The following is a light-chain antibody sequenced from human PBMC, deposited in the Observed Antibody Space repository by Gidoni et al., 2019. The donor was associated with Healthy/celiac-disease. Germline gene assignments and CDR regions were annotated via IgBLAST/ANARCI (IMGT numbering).Light chain of an antibody. J-gene: IGLJ1*01. V-gene: IGLV2-23*01. CDR2: EGS. CDR3: CSYAGSSTFYV. CDR1: SRDVGSYNL. Sequence: QSALTQPASVSGSPGQSITISCTGTSRDVGSYNLVSWYQQHPGKAHKLMIYEGSKRPSGVSNRFSGSKSGNTASLTISGLQAEDEADYYCCSYAGSSTFYVFGTGTKVTVL.